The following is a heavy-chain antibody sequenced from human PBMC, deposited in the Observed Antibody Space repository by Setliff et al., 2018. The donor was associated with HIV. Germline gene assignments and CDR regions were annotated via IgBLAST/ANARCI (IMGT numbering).Heavy chain of an antibody. CDR2: IHHGGST. V-gene: IGHV4-34*01. Sequence: KPSETLSLTCAVYGGSFTAYYWTWIRQPPGKGLEWIGEIHHGGSTNYMPSLKNRVTISVDTSKNQFSLTLRSLTAADTAVYYCARRRADYDSSGHYREDFDYWGQGTLVTVSS. CDR1: GGSFTAYY. D-gene: IGHD3-22*01. CDR3: ARRRADYDSSGHYREDFDY. J-gene: IGHJ4*02.